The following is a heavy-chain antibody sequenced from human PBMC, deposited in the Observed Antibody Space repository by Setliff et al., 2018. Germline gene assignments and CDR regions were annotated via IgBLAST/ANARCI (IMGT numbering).Heavy chain of an antibody. CDR1: GFTFSSYS. D-gene: IGHD3-3*01. V-gene: IGHV3-48*01. Sequence: SCAASGFTFSSYSMNWVRQAPGKGLEWVSYISSSSSTIYYADSVKGRFTISRDNAKNSLYLQMNSLRAEDTAVYYCARGPTIFGAIYYMDVWGKGTTVTVS. CDR2: ISSSSSTI. J-gene: IGHJ6*03. CDR3: ARGPTIFGAIYYMDV.